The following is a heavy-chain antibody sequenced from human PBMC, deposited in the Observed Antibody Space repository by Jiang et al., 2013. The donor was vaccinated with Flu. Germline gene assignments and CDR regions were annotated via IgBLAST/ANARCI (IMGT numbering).Heavy chain of an antibody. CDR2: IKSKTDGGTT. J-gene: IGHJ3*01. CDR1: GFTFNNAW. Sequence: VQLVESGGGLVKPGGSLRLSCAASGFTFNNAWMNWVRQAPGKGLEWVGRIKSKTDGGTTDYATPVKGRFIISRDESKNTLFLQMNSLKTEDTAVYYCTATTEDCHCYYYDAFDFWGQGTMVTVSS. CDR3: TATTEDCHCYYYDAFDF. D-gene: IGHD3-22*01. V-gene: IGHV3-15*01.